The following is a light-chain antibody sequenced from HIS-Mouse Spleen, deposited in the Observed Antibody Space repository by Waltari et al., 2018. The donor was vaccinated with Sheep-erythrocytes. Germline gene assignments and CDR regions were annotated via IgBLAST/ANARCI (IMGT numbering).Light chain of an antibody. CDR3: CSYAGSSTPWV. CDR1: SSDVGSYNL. J-gene: IGLJ3*02. V-gene: IGLV2-23*01. CDR2: DGR. Sequence: QSALTQPASVSGSPGQSNTISCTGTSSDVGSYNLVSWYQQHPGKAPKLMIYDGRKRPSVVSNRFSGSKSGNTASLTISGLQAEDEADYYCCSYAGSSTPWVFGGGTKLTVL.